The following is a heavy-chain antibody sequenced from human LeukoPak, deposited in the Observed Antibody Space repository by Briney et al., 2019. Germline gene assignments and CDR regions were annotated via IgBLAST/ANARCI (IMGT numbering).Heavy chain of an antibody. CDR1: GGSFSGYY. CDR2: INHSGST. V-gene: IGHV4-34*01. CDR3: ARHGNYGLRYFAY. J-gene: IGHJ4*02. D-gene: IGHD1-7*01. Sequence: PSETLSLTCAVYGGSFSGYYWSWIRQPPGKGLEWIGEINHSGSTNYNPSLKSRVTISVDTSKNQFSLKLSSVTAADTAVYYCARHGNYGLRYFAYWGQGTLVTVSS.